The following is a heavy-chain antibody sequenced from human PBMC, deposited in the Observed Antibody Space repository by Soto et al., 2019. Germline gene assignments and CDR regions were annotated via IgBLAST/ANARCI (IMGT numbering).Heavy chain of an antibody. Sequence: GRSLRLSCAASGFTFSSYAMSWVRQAPGKGLEWVSAISGSGGSTYYADSVKGRFTISRDNSKNTLYLQMNSLRAEDTAVYYCAKGGLGGGQVAPNWFDPWGQGTLVTVSS. CDR1: GFTFSSYA. J-gene: IGHJ5*02. D-gene: IGHD2-15*01. CDR3: AKGGLGGGQVAPNWFDP. CDR2: ISGSGGST. V-gene: IGHV3-23*01.